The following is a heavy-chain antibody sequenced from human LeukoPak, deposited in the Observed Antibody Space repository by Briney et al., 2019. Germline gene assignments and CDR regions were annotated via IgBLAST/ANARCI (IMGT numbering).Heavy chain of an antibody. D-gene: IGHD3-22*01. CDR2: ISAYNGNT. V-gene: IGHV1-18*01. CDR1: GYTFTSYG. CDR3: AKGGEDYYDSSGYYYADFDY. J-gene: IGHJ4*02. Sequence: ASVKVSCKASGYTFTSYGISWVRQAPGQGLEWMGWISAYNGNTNYAQKLQGRVTMTTDTSTSTAYMELRSLRAEDTAVYYCAKGGEDYYDSSGYYYADFDYWGQGTLVTVSS.